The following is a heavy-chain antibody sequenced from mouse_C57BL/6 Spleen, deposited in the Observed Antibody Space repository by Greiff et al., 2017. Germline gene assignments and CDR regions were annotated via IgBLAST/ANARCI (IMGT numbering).Heavy chain of an antibody. CDR1: GFSLTRYD. Sequence: QVQLQQSGPGLVAPSQRLSITCTVSGFSLTRYDISWVRQPPGKGLEWLGVLWTGGGKNYNSALKSRLSISKDNSKSHVFLKMNSLQTDDTARYYCARFITTVVALDYWGQGTTLTVSS. J-gene: IGHJ2*01. D-gene: IGHD1-1*01. V-gene: IGHV2-9-1*01. CDR2: LWTGGGK. CDR3: ARFITTVVALDY.